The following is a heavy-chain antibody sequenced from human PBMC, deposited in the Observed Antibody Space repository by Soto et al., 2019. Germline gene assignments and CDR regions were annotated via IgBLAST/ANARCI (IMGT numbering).Heavy chain of an antibody. CDR2: MKSKTDAGTT. J-gene: IGHJ6*02. CDR1: EFTFSNAW. D-gene: IGHD6-6*01. V-gene: IGHV3-15*01. CDR3: TSDSWRAACRNYYYGMDV. Sequence: PGASLILSCASSEFTFSNAWVSWVRQAPGKGVEWVGRMKSKTDAGTTDYAAPMKGRLTNSRNSSNNTLYLQMNRLNTENAAVYYCTSDSWRAACRNYYYGMDVWGQGTTVTVSS.